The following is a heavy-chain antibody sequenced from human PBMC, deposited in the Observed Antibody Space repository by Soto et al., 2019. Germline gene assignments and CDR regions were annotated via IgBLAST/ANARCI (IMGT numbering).Heavy chain of an antibody. D-gene: IGHD2-2*01. CDR1: GFTFSNYA. Sequence: EVQLLESGGALVQPGGSLRLSCVASGFTFSNYALSWVRQTPGKGLEWVSSISGSGGSILHADSVKGRFTISRDNSRNTLFLQMSGLRADDTALYYCAKAGGYCSTTSCFSGSWGQGTLVTVSS. V-gene: IGHV3-23*01. CDR3: AKAGGYCSTTSCFSGS. J-gene: IGHJ5*02. CDR2: ISGSGGSI.